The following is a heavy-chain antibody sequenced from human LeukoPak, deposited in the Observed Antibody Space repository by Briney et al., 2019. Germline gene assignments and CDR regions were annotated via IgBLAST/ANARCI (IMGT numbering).Heavy chain of an antibody. CDR1: GYTFTLYT. CDR2: INAGNGNT. Sequence: ASVKVSCKASGYTFTLYTMHWVRQAPGQRLEWMGWINAGNGNTKYSQKFQGRVTITRDTSTSTAYMELSSLRSGDTAVYYCARALEYTYGPDALDIWGQGTMVTVSS. V-gene: IGHV1-3*01. J-gene: IGHJ3*02. CDR3: ARALEYTYGPDALDI. D-gene: IGHD5-18*01.